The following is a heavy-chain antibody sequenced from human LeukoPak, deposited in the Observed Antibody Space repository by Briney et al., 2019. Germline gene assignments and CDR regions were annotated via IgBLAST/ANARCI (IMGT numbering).Heavy chain of an antibody. J-gene: IGHJ4*02. CDR1: GFTFSSYG. Sequence: GGSLRLSCAASGFTFSSYGMHWVRQAPGKGLEWVAVISYDGSNKYYADSVKGRFTISRDNSMNTLYLQMNSLRAEDTAVYYCAKGGGDLDYWGQGTLVTVSS. CDR2: ISYDGSNK. D-gene: IGHD4-17*01. CDR3: AKGGGDLDY. V-gene: IGHV3-30*18.